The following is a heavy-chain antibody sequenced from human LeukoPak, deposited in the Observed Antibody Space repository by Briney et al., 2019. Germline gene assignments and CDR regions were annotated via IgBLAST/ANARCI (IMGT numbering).Heavy chain of an antibody. V-gene: IGHV4-59*01. Sequence: SETLSLTCTVSGGSISSYNWSCIRQPPGKGLEWIGYIYYTGRTNYNPSHKIRVTIAVHTHKNQFSLKQSSVTAADTAVYYCARGNSGSYYGFDYWGRGTLVSVCS. J-gene: IGHJ4*02. CDR2: IYYTGRT. D-gene: IGHD1-26*01. CDR3: ARGNSGSYYGFDY. CDR1: GGSISSYN.